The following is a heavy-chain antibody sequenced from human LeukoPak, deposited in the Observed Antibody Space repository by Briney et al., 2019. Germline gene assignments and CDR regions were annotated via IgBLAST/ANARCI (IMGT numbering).Heavy chain of an antibody. V-gene: IGHV1-18*01. CDR2: ISVYNGNT. J-gene: IGHJ4*02. CDR3: ARGLVSAAGTTLDY. D-gene: IGHD6-13*01. Sequence: ASVTVSCKASGYTFTTYGISWVRQAPGQGLEWMAWISVYNGNTNYAQKLQGRVTMTTDTSTSTAYMELRNLRSDDTAIYYCARGLVSAAGTTLDYWGQGTLVTVSS. CDR1: GYTFTTYG.